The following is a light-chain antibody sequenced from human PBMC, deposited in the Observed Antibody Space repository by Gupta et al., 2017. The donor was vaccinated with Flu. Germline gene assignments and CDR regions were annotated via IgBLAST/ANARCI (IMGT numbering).Light chain of an antibody. CDR3: QQYNDWPPGP. CDR2: GAL. V-gene: IGKV3-15*01. J-gene: IGKJ1*01. Sequence: IVMTQSPVTLSVSPGERVTLSCRASRSVSRNLAWYQQKPGQAPRLLIYGALTRATGIPDRFSGSGSGTEFTLTISSPQSEDSAVYYCQQYNDWPPGPFGQGTKVEIK. CDR1: RSVSRN.